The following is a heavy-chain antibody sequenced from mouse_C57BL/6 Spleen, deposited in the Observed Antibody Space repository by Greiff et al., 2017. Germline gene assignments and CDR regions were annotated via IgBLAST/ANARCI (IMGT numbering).Heavy chain of an antibody. D-gene: IGHD1-1*01. CDR1: GYTFTDYN. V-gene: IGHV1-18*01. CDR2: INPNNGGT. CDR3: ARGERGIPYYYGSSFDY. J-gene: IGHJ2*01. Sequence: EVQLQQSGPELVKPGASVKIPCKASGYTFTDYNMDWVKQSHGKSLEWIGDINPNNGGTIYNQKFKGKATLTVDKSSSTAYMGLRSLTSEDTAVYYCARGERGIPYYYGSSFDYWGQGTTLTVSS.